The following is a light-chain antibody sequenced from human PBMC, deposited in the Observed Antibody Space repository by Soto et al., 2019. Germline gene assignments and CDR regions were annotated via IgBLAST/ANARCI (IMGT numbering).Light chain of an antibody. V-gene: IGLV2-14*01. J-gene: IGLJ1*01. CDR1: NVDVGGYNY. CDR3: ASYTIKTTYV. CDR2: EVS. Sequence: QSVLTQPAPVSGSPGQSITISCTGTNVDVGGYNYVSWYQHHPGKAPKLLIFEVSNRPSGVSNRFSGSKSGNTASLTISGLQSEDEADYYCASYTIKTTYVFGSGTKVT.